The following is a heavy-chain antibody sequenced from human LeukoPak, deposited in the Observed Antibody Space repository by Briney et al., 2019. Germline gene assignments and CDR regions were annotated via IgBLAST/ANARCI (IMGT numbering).Heavy chain of an antibody. CDR1: GGSISSYY. Sequence: SETLSLACTVSGGSISSYYWSWIRQPPGKGLEWIGYIYYSRSTNYNPSLKSRVTISVDTSKNQFSLKLSSVTAADTAVYYCAREIVTWSSGDKYYFDYWGQGTLVTVSS. CDR3: AREIVTWSSGDKYYFDY. CDR2: IYYSRST. D-gene: IGHD6-19*01. J-gene: IGHJ4*02. V-gene: IGHV4-59*01.